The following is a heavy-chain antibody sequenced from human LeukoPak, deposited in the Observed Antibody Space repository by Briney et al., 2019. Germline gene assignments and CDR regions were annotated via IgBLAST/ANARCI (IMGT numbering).Heavy chain of an antibody. CDR1: GFTFDDYG. V-gene: IGHV3-20*04. CDR2: INWNGGSI. J-gene: IGHJ4*02. Sequence: GGSLRLSCAASGFTFDDYGMSWVRQAPGKGLEWVSGINWNGGSIGYADSVKGRFTISRDNAKNSLYLQMNSLRAEDTAVYYCAKDGFLRFLEWLLSPLYFDYWGQGTLVTVSS. D-gene: IGHD3-3*01. CDR3: AKDGFLRFLEWLLSPLYFDY.